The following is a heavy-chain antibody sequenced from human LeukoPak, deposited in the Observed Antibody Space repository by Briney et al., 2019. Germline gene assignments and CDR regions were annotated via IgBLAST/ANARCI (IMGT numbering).Heavy chain of an antibody. CDR2: ISSSSSYI. D-gene: IGHD5-12*01. V-gene: IGHV3-21*01. CDR1: GFTFSSYG. J-gene: IGHJ4*02. Sequence: GGSLRLSCAASGFTFSSYGMHWVRQAPGKGLEWVSSISSSSSYIYYADSVKGRFTISRDNAKNSLYLQMNSLRAEDTAVYYCAREYMVATSDYWGQGTLVTVSS. CDR3: AREYMVATSDY.